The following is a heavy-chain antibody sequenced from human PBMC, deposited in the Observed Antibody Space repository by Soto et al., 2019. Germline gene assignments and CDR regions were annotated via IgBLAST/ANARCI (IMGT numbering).Heavy chain of an antibody. Sequence: QLQLQESGPGLVKPSETLSLTCSVSGDSINSDNYYWGWIRQPPGKGLERIGSIYYRGYTYYNPSLKTRVTISLDKNTSQFSLKLNSVTAADSAVYFCARREGLATISYYFDYWGQGTLVTVSS. CDR1: GDSINSDNYY. CDR3: ARREGLATISYYFDY. V-gene: IGHV4-39*01. CDR2: IYYRGYT. J-gene: IGHJ4*02. D-gene: IGHD3-9*01.